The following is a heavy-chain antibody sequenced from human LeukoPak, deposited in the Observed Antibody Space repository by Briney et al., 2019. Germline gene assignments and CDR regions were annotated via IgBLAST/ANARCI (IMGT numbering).Heavy chain of an antibody. J-gene: IGHJ3*02. CDR3: ARVPSGGDGGSEAFDI. V-gene: IGHV4-59*08. Sequence: SETLSLTCTVSGGSISSYYWSWIRQPPGKGLEWIGYIYYSGSTNYNPSLKSRVTISVDTSKNQFSLKLSSVTAADTAVYYCARVPSGGDGGSEAFDIWGQGTMVTVSS. D-gene: IGHD2-21*02. CDR2: IYYSGST. CDR1: GGSISSYY.